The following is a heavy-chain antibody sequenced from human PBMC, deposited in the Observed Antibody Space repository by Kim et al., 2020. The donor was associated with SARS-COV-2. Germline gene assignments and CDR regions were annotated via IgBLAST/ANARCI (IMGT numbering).Heavy chain of an antibody. CDR2: SEK. CDR3: ARGYSWAFDD. V-gene: IGHV3-7*04. D-gene: IGHD2-15*01. J-gene: IGHJ4*02. Sequence: SEKHWVDCVKGRCTISRDNAKNSLFLQMTSRRAEDTGVYCCARGYSWAFDDWGQGTLVTVSS.